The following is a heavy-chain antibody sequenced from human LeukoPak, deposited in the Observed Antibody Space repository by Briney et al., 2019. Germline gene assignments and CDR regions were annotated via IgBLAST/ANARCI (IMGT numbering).Heavy chain of an antibody. CDR1: GFTFSSYA. J-gene: IGHJ3*02. Sequence: GRSLRLSCAASGFTFSSYAMHWVRKAPGKGLEWVAVISYDGSNKYYADSVKGRFTISRDNSKNTLYLQMNSLRAEDTAVYYCARDMYYYDSSGYLGAFDIWGQGTMVTVSS. CDR3: ARDMYYYDSSGYLGAFDI. D-gene: IGHD3-22*01. V-gene: IGHV3-30*01. CDR2: ISYDGSNK.